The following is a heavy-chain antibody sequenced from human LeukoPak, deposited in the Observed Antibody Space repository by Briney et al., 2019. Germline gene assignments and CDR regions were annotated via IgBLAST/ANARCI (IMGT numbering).Heavy chain of an antibody. CDR2: ISGSGGST. J-gene: IGHJ3*02. Sequence: GGSLRLSCAASGFTFSSYAMSWVRQAPGKGLEWVSAISGSGGSTYYADSVKGRFTISRDNSKNTLYPQMNSLRAEDTAVYYCAKHVLRFLEWLPIDAFDIWGQGTMVTVSS. V-gene: IGHV3-23*01. CDR3: AKHVLRFLEWLPIDAFDI. CDR1: GFTFSSYA. D-gene: IGHD3-3*01.